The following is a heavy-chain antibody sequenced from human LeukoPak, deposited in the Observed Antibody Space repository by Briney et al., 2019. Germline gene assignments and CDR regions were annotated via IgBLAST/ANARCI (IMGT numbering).Heavy chain of an antibody. CDR3: AKDLGLYYFDY. J-gene: IGHJ4*02. V-gene: IGHV3-23*01. Sequence: GGTLRLSCAASGFTFSSYGMSWVRQAPGKGLEWVSAISGSGGSTYYADSVKGRFTISRDNSKNTLYLQMNSLRAEDTAVYYCAKDLGLYYFDYWGQGTLVTVSS. CDR1: GFTFSSYG. CDR2: ISGSGGST. D-gene: IGHD7-27*01.